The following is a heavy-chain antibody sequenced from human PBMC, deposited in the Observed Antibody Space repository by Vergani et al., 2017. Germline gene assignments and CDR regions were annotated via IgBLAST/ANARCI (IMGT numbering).Heavy chain of an antibody. CDR2: IYHSGST. V-gene: IGHV4-38-2*01. Sequence: QVQLQESGPGLVKPSETLSLTCAVSGYSISSGYYWGWIRQPPGKGLEWIGSIYHSGSTYYNPSLKSRVTISVDTSKNQFSLKLSSVTAADTAVYYCARHGYYYGSGSYQNWFDPWGQGTLVTVSS. CDR1: GYSISSGYY. D-gene: IGHD3-10*01. J-gene: IGHJ5*02. CDR3: ARHGYYYGSGSYQNWFDP.